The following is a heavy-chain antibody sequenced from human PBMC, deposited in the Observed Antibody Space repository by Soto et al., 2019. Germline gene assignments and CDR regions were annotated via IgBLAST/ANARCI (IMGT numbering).Heavy chain of an antibody. J-gene: IGHJ4*02. D-gene: IGHD6-19*01. CDR1: GGSISSRNFY. Sequence: PSEPLYLPCTVSGGSISSRNFYWGWIRQPPGKGLEWIGSIYHSESTYYNPSLKSRVTISVDTSKNHFSLSLSSLTASDTAVYYCARGGEAVADYWGQGALVTVSS. V-gene: IGHV4-39*02. CDR2: IYHSEST. CDR3: ARGGEAVADY.